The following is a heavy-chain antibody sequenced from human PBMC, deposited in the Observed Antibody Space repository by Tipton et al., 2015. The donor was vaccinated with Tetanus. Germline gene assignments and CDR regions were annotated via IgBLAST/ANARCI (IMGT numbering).Heavy chain of an antibody. D-gene: IGHD3-16*01. CDR3: ATTPPSRALGNYYYGMDV. CDR2: INPSGGST. V-gene: IGHV1-46*01. J-gene: IGHJ6*02. Sequence: QLVQSGAEVKKPGASVKVSCKASGYTFTSYYMHWVRQAPGQGLEWMGIINPSGGSTSYAQKFQGRVTMTRDTSTSTVYMELSSLRSEDTAVYYCATTPPSRALGNYYYGMDVWGQGTTVTVSS. CDR1: GYTFTSYY.